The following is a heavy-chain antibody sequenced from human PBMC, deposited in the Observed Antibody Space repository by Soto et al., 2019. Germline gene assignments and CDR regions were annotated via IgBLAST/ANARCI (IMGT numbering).Heavy chain of an antibody. CDR2: IYYSGSA. D-gene: IGHD2-2*01. CDR3: ARVLPAAITSYGMDV. CDR1: GGSISSYY. J-gene: IGHJ6*02. V-gene: IGHV4-59*01. Sequence: LSLTCTVSGGSISSYYWSWSRQPPGKGLEWIGYIYYSGSANYNPSLKSRVTISVDTSKNQFSLKLSSVTAADTAVYYCARVLPAAITSYGMDVWGQGTTVTVSS.